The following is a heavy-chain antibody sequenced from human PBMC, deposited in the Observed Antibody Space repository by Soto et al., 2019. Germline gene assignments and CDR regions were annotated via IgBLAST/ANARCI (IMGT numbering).Heavy chain of an antibody. V-gene: IGHV4-34*01. CDR1: GGSFSGYY. D-gene: IGHD3-3*01. J-gene: IGHJ6*02. CDR3: ARALSDDLWSGHMDV. Sequence: PSETLSLTCAVYGGSFSGYYWSWIRQPSGKGLEWIGEINHSGSTNYNPSLKSRVTISVDTSKNQFSLKLSSVTAADTAVYYCARALSDDLWSGHMDVWGQGTTVTVSS. CDR2: INHSGST.